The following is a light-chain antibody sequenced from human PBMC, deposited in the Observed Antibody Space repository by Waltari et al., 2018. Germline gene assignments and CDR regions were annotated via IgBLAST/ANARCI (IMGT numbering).Light chain of an antibody. V-gene: IGLV2-14*01. CDR3: SSYTSSSTF. Sequence: QSALTQPASVSGSPGQSITISCTGTSSDVGGYNYVSWYQQHPGKAPKLMIYDVSKRPSGVSNCFSGSKSGNTASLTISGLQAEDEADYYCSSYTSSSTFFGTGTKVTVL. J-gene: IGLJ1*01. CDR1: SSDVGGYNY. CDR2: DVS.